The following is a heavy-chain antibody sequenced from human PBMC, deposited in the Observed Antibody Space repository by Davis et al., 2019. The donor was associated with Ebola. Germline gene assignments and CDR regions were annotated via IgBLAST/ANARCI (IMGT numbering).Heavy chain of an antibody. CDR2: ISGSGDST. J-gene: IGHJ4*02. D-gene: IGHD5-12*01. Sequence: GGSLRLSCAATGFTFSNYGMHWVRQAPGKGLEWVSSISGSGDSTYYADSVKGRFTISRDNAKNSLYLQMNSLRAEDTAVYYCARGTTREYSGYAGYWGQGTLVTVSS. CDR1: GFTFSNYG. V-gene: IGHV3-21*04. CDR3: ARGTTREYSGYAGY.